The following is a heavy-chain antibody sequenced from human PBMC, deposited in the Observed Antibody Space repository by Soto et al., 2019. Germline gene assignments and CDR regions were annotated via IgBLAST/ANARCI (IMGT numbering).Heavy chain of an antibody. V-gene: IGHV1-69*01. CDR1: SFYA. D-gene: IGHD4-4*01. J-gene: IGHJ6*02. Sequence: QVQPVQSGSEVKKPGSSVRVSCKTGSFYAVSWVRQAPGQGLEWMGGLIPVFDTPSYAQKIQGRVTITADESKSTAYMELGSLSSEDTALYYCASTLVTGRYSYYGMDAWDQGIAVTGSS. CDR2: LIPVFDTP. CDR3: ASTLVTGRYSYYGMDA.